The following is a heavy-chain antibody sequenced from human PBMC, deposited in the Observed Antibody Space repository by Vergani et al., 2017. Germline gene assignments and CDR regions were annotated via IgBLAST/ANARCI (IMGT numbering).Heavy chain of an antibody. J-gene: IGHJ6*02. CDR1: GFTFSSYS. Sequence: EVQLVESGGGLVKPGGSLRLSCAASGFTFSSYSMNWVRQAPGKGLEWVSSISSSSSYIYYADSVKGRFTISRDNAKNSLYLQMNSLRAEDTAVYYCARDKAQWLGGYYYYYYGMDVWGQGTTVTVSS. CDR3: ARDKAQWLGGYYYYYYGMDV. D-gene: IGHD6-19*01. CDR2: ISSSSSYI. V-gene: IGHV3-21*01.